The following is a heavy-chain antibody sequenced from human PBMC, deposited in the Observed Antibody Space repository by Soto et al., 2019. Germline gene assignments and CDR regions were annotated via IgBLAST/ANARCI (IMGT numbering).Heavy chain of an antibody. CDR1: GFSFSTYS. CDR3: ARAVLWIDL. J-gene: IGHJ4*02. Sequence: EVQLVESGGALVQPGGSLRLSCAASGFSFSTYSMHWVRQSPGKGLEWVSYISSSGGTKYYADSAQGRFIISRDNARNSLFLQMNSLRAEDTAVYFRARAVLWIDLWGQGTLVTVSS. D-gene: IGHD2-21*01. CDR2: ISSSGGTK. V-gene: IGHV3-48*04.